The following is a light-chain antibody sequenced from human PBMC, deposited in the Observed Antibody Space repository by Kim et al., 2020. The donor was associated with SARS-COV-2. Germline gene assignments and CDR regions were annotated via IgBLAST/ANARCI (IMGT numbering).Light chain of an antibody. J-gene: IGKJ1*01. Sequence: ASVGDAITITCRASHSIRTYLNWYLQRPGKAPKLLIYAASSLQAGVPSRFSGSGSGTDFTLTISSLQPEDFGTYYCQQSYNNPRTFGQGTKVDIK. CDR1: HSIRTY. V-gene: IGKV1-39*01. CDR2: AAS. CDR3: QQSYNNPRT.